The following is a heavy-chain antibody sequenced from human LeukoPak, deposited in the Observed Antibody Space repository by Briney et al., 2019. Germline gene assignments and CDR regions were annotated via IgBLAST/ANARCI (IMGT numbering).Heavy chain of an antibody. V-gene: IGHV3-30*04. CDR3: AKSGVGYGDYLPPFDY. D-gene: IGHD4-17*01. Sequence: PGTSLRLSCAASGFTFISYAIHWVRQAPGKGLEWVAVISFHGTDSFYADSEKGRFTISRDNSKNTLYLQMSSLRADDTAVYYCAKSGVGYGDYLPPFDYWGQGTLVTVSS. CDR2: ISFHGTDS. CDR1: GFTFISYA. J-gene: IGHJ4*02.